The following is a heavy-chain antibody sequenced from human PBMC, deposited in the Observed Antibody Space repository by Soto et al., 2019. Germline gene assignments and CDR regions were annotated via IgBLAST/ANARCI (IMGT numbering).Heavy chain of an antibody. CDR1: GGSISSYY. D-gene: IGHD4-17*01. CDR2: FYYRGST. Sequence: QVQLQESGPGLVKPSETLSLTCTVSGGSISSYYWSWIRHPPGKRLAWIGSFYYRGSTTYNPALKRRVTISVDTSKNQCSLKLRSVTAADTAVYYCAREFSTVTNYGMDVWGQGTTVTVSS. V-gene: IGHV4-59*13. CDR3: AREFSTVTNYGMDV. J-gene: IGHJ6*02.